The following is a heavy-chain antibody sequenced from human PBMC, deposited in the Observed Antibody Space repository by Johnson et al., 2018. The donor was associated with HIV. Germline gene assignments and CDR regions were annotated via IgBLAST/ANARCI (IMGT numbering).Heavy chain of an antibody. CDR1: GFTFSSFG. D-gene: IGHD3-10*01. CDR3: ARVAVLWFRDTNAFDI. CDR2: IRYDGSNK. V-gene: IGHV3-30*02. J-gene: IGHJ3*02. Sequence: VQVVESGGGVVQPGGSLRLSCAASGFTFSSFGMHWVRQAPGKGLEWVAFIRYDGSNKYYADSVKGRFTISRDNSKTTLYLQMNSLRAEDTAVYYCARVAVLWFRDTNAFDIWGQGTMVTVSS.